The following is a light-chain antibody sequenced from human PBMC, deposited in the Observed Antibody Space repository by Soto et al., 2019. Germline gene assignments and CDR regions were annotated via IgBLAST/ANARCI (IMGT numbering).Light chain of an antibody. V-gene: IGLV2-14*02. J-gene: IGLJ3*02. CDR2: EVS. CDR3: SSYTSSSTLGV. Sequence: QSVLTQPASVSGSPGQSITISCTGASDVVGNYNLVSWYQQHPGKAPKLIIYEVSNRPSGVSNRFSGSKSGNTASLTISGLQAEDEADYYCSSYTSSSTLGVFGGGTQLTVL. CDR1: SDVVGNYNL.